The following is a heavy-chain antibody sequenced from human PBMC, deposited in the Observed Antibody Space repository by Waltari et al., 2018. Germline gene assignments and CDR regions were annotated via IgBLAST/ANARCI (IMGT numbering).Heavy chain of an antibody. J-gene: IGHJ6*03. D-gene: IGHD2-21*02. CDR1: GFTFDDYA. V-gene: IGHV3-9*03. CDR3: AKSTGAAIHYYYYMDV. Sequence: EVQLVESGGGLVQPGRSLRLSCAASGFTFDDYAMHWVRQAPGKGLEWGSGISWNSGSIGYADSVKGRFTISRDNAKNSLYLQMNSLRAEDMALYYCAKSTGAAIHYYYYMDVWGKGTTVTISS. CDR2: ISWNSGSI.